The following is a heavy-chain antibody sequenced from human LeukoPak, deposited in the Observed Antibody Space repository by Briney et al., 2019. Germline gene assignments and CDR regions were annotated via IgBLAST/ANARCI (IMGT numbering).Heavy chain of an antibody. CDR2: IYTSGST. Sequence: PSETLSLTCTVSGGSINSYYWSWIRRPAGKGLEWIGRIYTSGSTNYNPSLKSRVTMSVDTSKNQFSLKLSSVTAADTAVYYCARGSVGSSSPWFDPWGQGTLVTVSS. D-gene: IGHD6-13*01. CDR3: ARGSVGSSSPWFDP. V-gene: IGHV4-4*07. J-gene: IGHJ5*02. CDR1: GGSINSYY.